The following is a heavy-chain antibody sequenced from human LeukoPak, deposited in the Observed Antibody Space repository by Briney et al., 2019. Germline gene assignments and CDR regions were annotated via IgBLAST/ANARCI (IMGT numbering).Heavy chain of an antibody. CDR2: ISSNGRII. J-gene: IGHJ4*02. D-gene: IGHD2-2*01. Sequence: GGSLRLSCAASGFTFSSDEMNWVRQAPGKGLEWVSYISSNGRIIYYADSVKGRFTISRDNAKNSLYLQMNSLRAEDTAVYYCARDGGWDCSGSSCYALVFDYWGQGTLVTVSS. CDR3: ARDGGWDCSGSSCYALVFDY. CDR1: GFTFSSDE. V-gene: IGHV3-48*03.